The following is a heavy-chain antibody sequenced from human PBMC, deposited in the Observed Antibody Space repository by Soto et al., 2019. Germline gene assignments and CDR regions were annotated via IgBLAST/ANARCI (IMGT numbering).Heavy chain of an antibody. D-gene: IGHD3-10*01. CDR1: GFTFSSYD. CDR3: ARRRYYYGSGSYYNGPLYYFDY. CDR2: IGTAGDT. V-gene: IGHV3-13*04. J-gene: IGHJ4*02. Sequence: GGSLRLSCAASGFTFSSYDMHWVRQATGKGLEWVSTIGTAGDTYYPGSVKGRFTISRENAKNSLYLQMNSLRASDTAMYYCARRRYYYGSGSYYNGPLYYFDYWGQGTLVTVSS.